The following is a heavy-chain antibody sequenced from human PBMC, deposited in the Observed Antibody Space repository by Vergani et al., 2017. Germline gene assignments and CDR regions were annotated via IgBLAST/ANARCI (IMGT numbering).Heavy chain of an antibody. CDR2: IIPILGIA. Sequence: QVKRVQSGAEGKKPGSSVKVSCKASGGTFSSYTISWVRQAPGQGLEWMGRIIPILGIANYAQKFQGRVTITADKSTSTAYMELRSLRSEDTAVYYCASAGPSGGWFDPWGQGTLVTVSS. V-gene: IGHV1-69*02. D-gene: IGHD1-26*01. J-gene: IGHJ5*02. CDR1: GGTFSSYT. CDR3: ASAGPSGGWFDP.